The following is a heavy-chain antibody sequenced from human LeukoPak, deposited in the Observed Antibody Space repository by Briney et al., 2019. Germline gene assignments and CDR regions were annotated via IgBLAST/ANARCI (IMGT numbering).Heavy chain of an antibody. D-gene: IGHD1-7*01. CDR3: AKVYLTGTGRGFSDH. CDR2: IYSGGST. V-gene: IGHV3-66*01. J-gene: IGHJ4*02. Sequence: QAGGSLRLSCAASGFTVSSNYMSWVRQAPGKGLEWVSVIYSGGSTYYADSVKGRFTISRDNSKNTLYLQMNSLRAEDTAVYYCAKVYLTGTGRGFSDHWGQGTLVTVSS. CDR1: GFTVSSNY.